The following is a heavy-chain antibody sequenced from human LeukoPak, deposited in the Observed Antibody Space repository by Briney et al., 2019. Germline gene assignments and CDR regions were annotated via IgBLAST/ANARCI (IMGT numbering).Heavy chain of an antibody. CDR2: SYDGSNK. J-gene: IGHJ3*02. V-gene: IGHV3-30*18. CDR3: AKIIVVVTAGHDAFDI. Sequence: SYDGSNKYYADSVKGRFTISRDNSKNTLYLQMNSLRAEDTAVYYCAKIIVVVTAGHDAFDIWGQGTMVTVSS. D-gene: IGHD2-21*02.